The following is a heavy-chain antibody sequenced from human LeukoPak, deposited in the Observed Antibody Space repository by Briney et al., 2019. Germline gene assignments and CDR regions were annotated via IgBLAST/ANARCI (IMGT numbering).Heavy chain of an antibody. D-gene: IGHD4-17*01. Sequence: GGSLRLSCEGSGFPFSSYEMNWLRQAPGKGLEWVSHIDSGGITIYYADSVKGRFTISRDNAKNSIYLQMDSLRVEGTAIYYCARDSIGDLLDYWGQGTPVTVSS. CDR3: ARDSIGDLLDY. V-gene: IGHV3-48*03. J-gene: IGHJ4*02. CDR1: GFPFSSYE. CDR2: IDSGGITI.